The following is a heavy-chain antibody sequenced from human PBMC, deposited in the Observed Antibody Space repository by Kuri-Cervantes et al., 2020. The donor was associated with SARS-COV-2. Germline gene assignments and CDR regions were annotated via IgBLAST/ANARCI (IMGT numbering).Heavy chain of an antibody. CDR2: ISGSGGST. D-gene: IGHD1-26*01. CDR1: GFTFSSYS. V-gene: IGHV3-23*01. CDR3: AKEAQRVRVGATSLFY. J-gene: IGHJ4*02. Sequence: GGSLRLSCAASGFTFSSYSMNWVRQAPGKGLEWVSAISGSGGSTYYADSVKGRFTISRDNSKNTLYLQMNSLRAEDTAVYYCAKEAQRVRVGATSLFYWGQGTLVTVSS.